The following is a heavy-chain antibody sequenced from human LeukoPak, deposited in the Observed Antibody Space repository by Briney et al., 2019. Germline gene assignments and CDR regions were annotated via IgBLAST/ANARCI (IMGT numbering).Heavy chain of an antibody. CDR2: IFYSGST. V-gene: IGHV4-59*08. CDR1: GGSIRGYY. Sequence: SETLSLTCNVSGGSIRGYYWSWIRQPPGKGVEWIGYIFYSGSTNYNPSLKSRVTLSVDTSKNQFSLKLSSVTAADTAVYFCARHYTHNYFDPWGQGTLVTVSS. J-gene: IGHJ5*02. CDR3: ARHYTHNYFDP. D-gene: IGHD3-16*01.